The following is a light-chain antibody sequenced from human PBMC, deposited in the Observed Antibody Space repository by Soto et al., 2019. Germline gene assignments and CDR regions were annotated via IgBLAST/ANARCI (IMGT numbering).Light chain of an antibody. Sequence: LTHSPATLSLSPRERATLSCRASRRDSSSFLAWNQQKPGHAPRLLIYGESSRATGIPDRLSGSGSGTDFTLTISRLEPEDFAVYYCQQYGSSPINFGQGTRLDIK. CDR2: GES. J-gene: IGKJ5*01. CDR1: RRDSSSF. CDR3: QQYGSSPIN. V-gene: IGKV3-20*01.